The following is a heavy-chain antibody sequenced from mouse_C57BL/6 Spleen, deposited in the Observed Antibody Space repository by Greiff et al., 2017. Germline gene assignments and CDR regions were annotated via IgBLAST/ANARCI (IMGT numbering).Heavy chain of an antibody. V-gene: IGHV3-6*01. J-gene: IGHJ2*01. CDR3: ARDQRDYFDY. CDR1: GYSITSGYY. CDR2: ISYDGSN. Sequence: EVKLMESGPGLVKPSQSLSLTCSVTGYSITSGYYWNWIRQFPGNKLEWMGYISYDGSNNYNPSLKNRISITRDTSKNQFFLKLNSVTTEDTATYYCARDQRDYFDYWGQGTTLTVSS.